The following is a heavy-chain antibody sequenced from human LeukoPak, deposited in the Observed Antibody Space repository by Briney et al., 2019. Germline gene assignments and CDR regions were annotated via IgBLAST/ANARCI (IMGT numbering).Heavy chain of an antibody. V-gene: IGHV3-7*01. CDR1: GFTFSNSW. Sequence: GGSLRLSCAASGFTFSNSWVSWVREAPGEGREWGATIKPDGSAQYYVDSVKGRFTISRDNATNSLFLQINSLRAEDTAVYYCANGGTYSSGPWGQGTLVTVSS. J-gene: IGHJ5*02. CDR3: ANGGTYSSGP. D-gene: IGHD3-22*01. CDR2: IKPDGSAQ.